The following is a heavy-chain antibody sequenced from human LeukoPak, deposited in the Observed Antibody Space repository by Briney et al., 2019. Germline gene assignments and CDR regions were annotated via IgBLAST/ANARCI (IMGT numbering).Heavy chain of an antibody. V-gene: IGHV3-33*06. D-gene: IGHD2-15*01. Sequence: PGRSLRLSCAASGFTLRSYGMQWVRQAPGKGLEWVAIIWYDGSNKYYADSVKGRFTISRDNSKDTLYLQMDSLRAEDTAVYYCAKGSGSSCYSPCDYWGQGILVTVSS. CDR2: IWYDGSNK. J-gene: IGHJ4*02. CDR3: AKGSGSSCYSPCDY. CDR1: GFTLRSYG.